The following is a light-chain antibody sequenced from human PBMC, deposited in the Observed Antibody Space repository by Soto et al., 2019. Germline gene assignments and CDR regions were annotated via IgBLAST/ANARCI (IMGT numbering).Light chain of an antibody. CDR2: GAG. CDR3: QQYGSTPHT. CDR1: QSVSSSY. V-gene: IGKV3-20*01. J-gene: IGKJ2*01. Sequence: EVVLTQSPGTLSLSPGQKATLSCRANQSVSSSYLAWYQHKPGQPLRLLMFGAGSRATGIPGRFSGSGSGTHFTLIINKLEPEDFAVYFCQQYGSTPHTFGQGTKLEIK.